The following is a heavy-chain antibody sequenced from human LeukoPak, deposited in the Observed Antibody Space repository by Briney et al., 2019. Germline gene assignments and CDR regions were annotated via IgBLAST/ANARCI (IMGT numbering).Heavy chain of an antibody. CDR2: ISAYNGNT. CDR3: ASYMTPAGEGMDV. J-gene: IGHJ6*02. CDR1: GYTFTSYG. V-gene: IGHV1-18*01. D-gene: IGHD3-10*01. Sequence: VASVKVSCKASGYTFTSYGISWVRQAPGQGLEWMGWISAYNGNTNYAQKLQGRVTMTTDTSTSTAYMELSSLRSEDTAVYYCASYMTPAGEGMDVWGQGTTVTVSS.